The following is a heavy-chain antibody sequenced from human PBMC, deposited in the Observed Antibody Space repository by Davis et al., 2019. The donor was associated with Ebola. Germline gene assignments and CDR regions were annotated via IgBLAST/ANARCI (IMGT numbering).Heavy chain of an antibody. D-gene: IGHD2-15*01. CDR1: GFTFSSYS. CDR2: IKQDGSEK. J-gene: IGHJ4*02. Sequence: GESLKISCIASGFTFSSYSMTWVRQAPGKGLEWVANIKQDGSEKYYVDSVKGRFTISRDNAKNSLYLQMNSLRAEDTAVYYCAIPDCSGANCYSVYIKNWGQGTLVTVSS. V-gene: IGHV3-7*01. CDR3: AIPDCSGANCYSVYIKN.